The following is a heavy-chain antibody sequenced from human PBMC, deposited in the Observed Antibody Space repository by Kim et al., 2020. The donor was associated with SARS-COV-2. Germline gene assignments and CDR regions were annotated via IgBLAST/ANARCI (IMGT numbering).Heavy chain of an antibody. CDR3: ARDRDIVVVPAAIDYYYYGMDF. CDR1: GGTFSSYA. CDR2: IIPIFGTA. J-gene: IGHJ6*02. V-gene: IGHV1-69*13. Sequence: SVKVSCKASGGTFSSYAISWVRQAPGQGLEWMGGIIPIFGTANYAQKFQGRVTITADESTSTAYMELSSLRSEDTAVYYCARDRDIVVVPAAIDYYYYGMDFWGHGTTVTVSS. D-gene: IGHD2-2*01.